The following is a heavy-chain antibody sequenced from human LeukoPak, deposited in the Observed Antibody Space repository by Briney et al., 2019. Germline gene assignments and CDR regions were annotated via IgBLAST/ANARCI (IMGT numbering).Heavy chain of an antibody. D-gene: IGHD2-2*01. Sequence: ASVKVSCKASGYTFTGYYMHWVRQAPGQGLEWMGWINPNSGGTNYAQKFQGRVTMTRDTSISTAYMELSRLRSDDTAVYYCARGAEYHALLPSKAPFDYWGQGTLVTVSS. CDR3: ARGAEYHALLPSKAPFDY. CDR2: INPNSGGT. J-gene: IGHJ4*02. CDR1: GYTFTGYY. V-gene: IGHV1-2*02.